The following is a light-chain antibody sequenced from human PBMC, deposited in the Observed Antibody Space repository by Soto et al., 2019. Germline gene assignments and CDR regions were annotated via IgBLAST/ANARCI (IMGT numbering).Light chain of an antibody. Sequence: EIVLTQSPGTLSLSPGDRATRSCGASQSLSSTNLAWYQQKPGQAPSLLIYGASNRATGVPDRFSGSASGTDFTLTISRLEPEDFAVYFCQQYGRSSWTFGQGTKVDIK. CDR2: GAS. V-gene: IGKV3-20*01. CDR1: QSLSSTN. J-gene: IGKJ1*01. CDR3: QQYGRSSWT.